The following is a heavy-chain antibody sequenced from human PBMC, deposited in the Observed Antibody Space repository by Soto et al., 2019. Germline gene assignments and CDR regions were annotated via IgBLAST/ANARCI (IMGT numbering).Heavy chain of an antibody. CDR3: ARDRYYDYVWGSYRPTFDY. CDR1: GYSISSGYY. V-gene: IGHV4-38-2*02. D-gene: IGHD3-16*02. Sequence: SETLSLTCAVSGYSISSGYYWGWIRQPPGKGLEWIGSIYHSGSTYYNPSLKSRVTISVDTSKNQFSLKLSSVTAADTAVYYCARDRYYDYVWGSYRPTFDYWGQGTLVTVS. CDR2: IYHSGST. J-gene: IGHJ4*02.